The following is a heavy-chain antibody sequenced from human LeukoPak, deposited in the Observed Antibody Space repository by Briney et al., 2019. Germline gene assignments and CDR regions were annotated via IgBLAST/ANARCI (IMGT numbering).Heavy chain of an antibody. CDR1: GFTFSSYG. Sequence: GGSLRLSCAASGFTFSSYGMHWVRQAPGKGLEGGSAISGSGGSTYYADSVKGRFTISRDNSKNTLYLQMNRLRAEDTAVYYCAKENVGATGLDYWGQGTLVTVSS. J-gene: IGHJ4*02. V-gene: IGHV3-23*01. CDR3: AKENVGATGLDY. D-gene: IGHD1-26*01. CDR2: ISGSGGST.